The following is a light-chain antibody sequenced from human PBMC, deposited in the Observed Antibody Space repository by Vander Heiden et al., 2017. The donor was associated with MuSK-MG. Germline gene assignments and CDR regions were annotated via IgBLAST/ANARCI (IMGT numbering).Light chain of an antibody. J-gene: IGKJ5*01. CDR2: WGS. CDR3: THDLQTKT. Sequence: DIVMSPSPPSLPVTPGQPASISCRSSQILLHSSGYDYLGWYLHKPAQSRQLLIYWGSKRAYGGPDRFSGSGEFRDLTLKSSRGEEEDVGVYYGTHDLQTKTFGEGTPLEIK. CDR1: QILLHSSGYDY. V-gene: IGKV2-28*01.